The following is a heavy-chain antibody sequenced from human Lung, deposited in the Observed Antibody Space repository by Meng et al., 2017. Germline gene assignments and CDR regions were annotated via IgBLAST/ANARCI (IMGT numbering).Heavy chain of an antibody. CDR2: IYYSGAT. J-gene: IGHJ4*02. CDR3: ARRVHDGRHYHYFDY. CDR1: GGSIISSSNY. V-gene: IGHV4-39*01. D-gene: IGHD3-16*01. Sequence: QLQLQESGPGLVKPSETLSPTCPVSGGSIISSSNYLDWIRQPPGKRLGWIGSIYYSGATYYNPSLKSRVTMSVDTSKNQFSLRLSSVTAADTAVFYCARRVHDGRHYHYFDYWGQGALVTVSS.